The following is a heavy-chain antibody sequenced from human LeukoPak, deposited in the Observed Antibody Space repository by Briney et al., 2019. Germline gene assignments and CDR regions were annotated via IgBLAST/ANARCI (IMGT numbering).Heavy chain of an antibody. D-gene: IGHD2/OR15-2a*01. CDR2: ISNSGSYT. V-gene: IGHV3-11*06. CDR3: ARNRGMGY. CDR1: GLTYSAQY. Sequence: GGSLRLSCAVSGLTYSAQYMSWIRQASGKGLEWISYISNSGSYTNYADSVRGRFTISRDNSKNTLYLQMNSLRAEDTAVYYCARNRGMGYWGQGTLVTVSS. J-gene: IGHJ4*02.